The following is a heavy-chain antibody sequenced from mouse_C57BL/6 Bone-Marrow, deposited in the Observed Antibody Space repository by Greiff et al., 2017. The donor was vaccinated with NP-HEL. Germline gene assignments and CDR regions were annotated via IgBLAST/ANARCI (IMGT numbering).Heavy chain of an antibody. V-gene: IGHV1-52*01. Sequence: VQLQQPGAELVRPGSSVKLSCKASGYTFTSYWMHWVKQRPIQGLEWIGNIDPSDSETHYNQNFKDKATLTVDQSSSTSYLQLSRLTSEDSAVYYCAREGFAYWGPGTLVTVSA. J-gene: IGHJ3*01. CDR2: IDPSDSET. CDR3: AREGFAY. CDR1: GYTFTSYW.